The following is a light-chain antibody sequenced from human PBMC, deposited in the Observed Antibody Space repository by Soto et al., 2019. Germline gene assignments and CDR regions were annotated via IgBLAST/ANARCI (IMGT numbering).Light chain of an antibody. J-gene: IGLJ2*01. CDR3: QSYDSSLTHVGGVI. CDR2: GNS. V-gene: IGLV1-40*01. CDR1: SSNIGAGYD. Sequence: QSVLTQPPSVSGAPGQRVTISCTGSSSNIGAGYDVHWYQHLPGTAPKLLIYGNSNRPSGVPDRFSGSKSDTSASLAITGLQVEDEADYYCQSYDSSLTHVGGVIFCGGTQLTVL.